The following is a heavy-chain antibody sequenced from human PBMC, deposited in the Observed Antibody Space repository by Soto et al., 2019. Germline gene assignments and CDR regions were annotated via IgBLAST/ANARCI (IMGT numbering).Heavy chain of an antibody. CDR1: GFMFSSFA. J-gene: IGHJ4*02. V-gene: IGHV3-23*01. CDR3: AKERSQWLRPYYFDY. CDR2: ISGSGGNT. D-gene: IGHD5-12*01. Sequence: EVQLLESGRGLVQSGGSLRLSCAASGFMFSSFAMSWVRQTPGKGLEWVSSISGSGGNTYYADSVKGRFTISRDNSDNTLYLQMNSLRADDTAVYYCAKERSQWLRPYYFDYWGQGTLVTVSS.